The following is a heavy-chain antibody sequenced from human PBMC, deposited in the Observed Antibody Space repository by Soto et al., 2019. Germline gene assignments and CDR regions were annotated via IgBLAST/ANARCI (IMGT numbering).Heavy chain of an antibody. CDR2: MEPSTGRT. D-gene: IGHD1-26*01. V-gene: IGHV1-8*01. CDR1: GYSFTSLD. Sequence: ASVKVSCKASGYSFTSLDINWVRQTAGQGLEWMGWMEPSTGRTGYAQKFQGRVTMTRDTSINTAYMELTTLTSDDTAFYYCARGVSAGVDYWGQGALVTVSS. J-gene: IGHJ4*02. CDR3: ARGVSAGVDY.